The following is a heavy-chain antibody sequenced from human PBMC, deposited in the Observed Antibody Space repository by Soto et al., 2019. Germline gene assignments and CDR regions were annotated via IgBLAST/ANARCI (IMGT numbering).Heavy chain of an antibody. CDR2: IWYDGSNK. V-gene: IGHV3-33*03. J-gene: IGHJ4*02. CDR3: ARWGCSGSNCNLNQRSFDL. Sequence: QVQLVESGGGVVQPGRSLRLSCAASGFIFNEYGMHWFRQAPGKGLEWVAVIWYDGSNKYYADSVKGRFTFSRDNSKNPMSLQMNSLRAEDTSVYYCARWGCSGSNCNLNQRSFDLWGQGTLVTVSS. CDR1: GFIFNEYG. D-gene: IGHD2-15*01.